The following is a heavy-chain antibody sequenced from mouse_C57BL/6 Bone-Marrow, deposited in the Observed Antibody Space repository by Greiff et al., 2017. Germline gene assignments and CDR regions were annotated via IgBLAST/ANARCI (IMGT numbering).Heavy chain of an antibody. CDR3: TTDYSILWFAY. CDR2: IDPEDGDT. D-gene: IGHD2-5*01. Sequence: VQLQQSGAELVRPGASVKLSCTASGFNIKDYYMHWVKQRPEQGLEWIGRIDPEDGDTEYAPKFQGKATMTADTSSNTAYLQLSSLTSADTAVYYCTTDYSILWFAYWGQGTLVTVSA. V-gene: IGHV14-1*01. J-gene: IGHJ3*01. CDR1: GFNIKDYY.